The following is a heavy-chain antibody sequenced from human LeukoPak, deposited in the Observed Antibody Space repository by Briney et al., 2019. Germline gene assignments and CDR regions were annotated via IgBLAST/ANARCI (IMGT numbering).Heavy chain of an antibody. D-gene: IGHD3-9*01. V-gene: IGHV3-23*01. J-gene: IGHJ4*02. CDR2: ISGSGGST. Sequence: GGSLRLSCAASGFTFSSYAMSWVRQAPGKGLEWVSAISGSGGSTYYADSVKGRFTISRDNAKNSLYLQMNSLRAEDTAVYYCARDEPGDYRYGDHTGGYFDYWGQGTLVTVSS. CDR3: ARDEPGDYRYGDHTGGYFDY. CDR1: GFTFSSYA.